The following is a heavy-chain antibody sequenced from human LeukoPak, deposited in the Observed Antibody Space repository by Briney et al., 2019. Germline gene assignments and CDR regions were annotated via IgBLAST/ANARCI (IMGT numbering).Heavy chain of an antibody. CDR2: ISFDGSDK. Sequence: GGSLRLSCAASGFIFSRYGVHWVRQAPGKGLEWVAAISFDGSDKYYEDSVKGRFTISRDNSMNTLFLQMNSLSTEDTSVYFCGGDPKYSADYWGQGTLVTVSS. CDR3: GGDPKYSADY. D-gene: IGHD2/OR15-2a*01. J-gene: IGHJ4*02. CDR1: GFIFSRYG. V-gene: IGHV3-30*03.